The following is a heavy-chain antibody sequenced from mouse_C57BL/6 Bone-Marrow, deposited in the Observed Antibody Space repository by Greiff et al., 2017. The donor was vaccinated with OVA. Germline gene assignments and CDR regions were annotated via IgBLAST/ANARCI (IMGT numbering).Heavy chain of an antibody. D-gene: IGHD1-1*01. CDR1: GYAFSSSW. J-gene: IGHJ2*01. CDR2: IYPGDGDT. V-gene: IGHV1-82*01. CDR3: AIPYYGSSYDY. Sequence: VQLQQSGPELVKPGASVKISCKASGYAFSSSWMNWVKQRPGKGLEWIGRIYPGDGDTNYNGKFKGKATLTADKSSSTAYMQLSSLTSEDSAVYIFAIPYYGSSYDYWGQGTTLTVSS.